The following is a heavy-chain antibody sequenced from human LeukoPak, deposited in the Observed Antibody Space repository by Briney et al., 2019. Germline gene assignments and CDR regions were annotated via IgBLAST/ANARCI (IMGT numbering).Heavy chain of an antibody. J-gene: IGHJ2*01. Sequence: GGSLRLSCAASGFSFSSYAMSWVRQAPGKGLEWVSVISSSGDSTVYADTVKGLLTISRDSSKNTLYLQMNSLRVEDTAVYYCAKGVSAYWYFDLWGRGTLVTVSS. CDR3: AKGVSAYWYFDL. CDR1: GFSFSSYA. D-gene: IGHD5/OR15-5a*01. V-gene: IGHV3-23*01. CDR2: ISSSGDST.